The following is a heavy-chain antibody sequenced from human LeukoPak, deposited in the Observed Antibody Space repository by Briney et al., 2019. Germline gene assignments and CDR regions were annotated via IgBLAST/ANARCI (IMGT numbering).Heavy chain of an antibody. J-gene: IGHJ5*02. Sequence: PGGSLRLSCAASGFTFSSYAMSWVRQTPGKGLEWVSAISGSGSSTYYADSVKGRFTISRDNSKNTLYLQMNSLRAEDTAVYYCAKDPRSSDFWSGYYLNWFDPWGQGTLVTVSS. CDR3: AKDPRSSDFWSGYYLNWFDP. CDR1: GFTFSSYA. D-gene: IGHD3-3*01. V-gene: IGHV3-23*01. CDR2: ISGSGSST.